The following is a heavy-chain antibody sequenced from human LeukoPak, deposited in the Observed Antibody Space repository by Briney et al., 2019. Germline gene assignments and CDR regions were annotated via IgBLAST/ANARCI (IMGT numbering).Heavy chain of an antibody. Sequence: GGSLRLSCVASGFTVSSKYMSWVRQAPGKGLEWVSVIYSGGSTYYADSVKGRFTISRDNSKNTLYLQMNSLRAEDTAVYYCAKGTAGGYCSSTSCPDFAYYYYGMDVWGQGTTVTVSS. D-gene: IGHD2-2*01. CDR1: GFTVSSKY. V-gene: IGHV3-53*01. J-gene: IGHJ6*02. CDR2: IYSGGST. CDR3: AKGTAGGYCSSTSCPDFAYYYYGMDV.